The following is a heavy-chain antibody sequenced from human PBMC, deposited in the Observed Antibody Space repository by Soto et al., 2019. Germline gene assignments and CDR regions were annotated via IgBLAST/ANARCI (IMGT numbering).Heavy chain of an antibody. CDR1: GYTFTSYD. CDR3: ARVLVWQQLVLYYYGMDV. Sequence: QVQLVQSGAEVKKPGASVKVSCKASGYTFTSYDINWVRQATGQGLEWMGWMNPNSGNTGYAQKFQGRVTMTRNTSISTAYMELSSLRSEDTAVYYCARVLVWQQLVLYYYGMDVWGQGTTVTVSS. J-gene: IGHJ6*02. V-gene: IGHV1-8*01. CDR2: MNPNSGNT. D-gene: IGHD6-13*01.